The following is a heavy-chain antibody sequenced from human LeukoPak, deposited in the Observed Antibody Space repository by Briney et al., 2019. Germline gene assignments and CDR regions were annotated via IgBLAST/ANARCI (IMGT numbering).Heavy chain of an antibody. J-gene: IGHJ4*02. D-gene: IGHD4-23*01. CDR1: GFTFSSYA. Sequence: GGSLRLSCAASGFTFSSYAMSWVRRAPGKGLEWVSAISGSGGSTYYADSVKGRFTISRDNSKNTLYLRMNSLRAEDTAVYYCAKESGGNSASDFDYWGQGTLVTVSS. CDR2: ISGSGGST. CDR3: AKESGGNSASDFDY. V-gene: IGHV3-23*01.